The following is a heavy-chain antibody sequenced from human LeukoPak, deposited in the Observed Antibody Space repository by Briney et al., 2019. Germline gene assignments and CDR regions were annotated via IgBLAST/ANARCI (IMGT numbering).Heavy chain of an antibody. CDR3: AKGPYYYDSSGLDY. J-gene: IGHJ4*02. V-gene: IGHV3-43D*04. D-gene: IGHD3-22*01. CDR2: ISWDGGST. Sequence: PGGSLRLSCAASGFTFDDYAMHWVRQAPGKGLEWVSLISWDGGSTYYADSVKGRFTISRDNSRNSLYLQMNSLRAEDTALYYCAKGPYYYDSSGLDYWGQGTLVTVSS. CDR1: GFTFDDYA.